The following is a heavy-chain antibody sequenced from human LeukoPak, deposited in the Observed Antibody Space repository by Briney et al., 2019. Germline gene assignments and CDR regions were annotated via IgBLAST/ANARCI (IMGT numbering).Heavy chain of an antibody. D-gene: IGHD6-13*01. CDR1: GFTFDDYA. CDR2: ISWNSGSI. Sequence: PGGSLRLSCAASGFTFDDYAMHWVRQAPGKGLEWVSGISWNSGSIGYADSVKGRFTISRDNAKNSLYLQMNSLRAEDTALYYCAKDTNIAAAGASDYWGQGTLVTVSS. J-gene: IGHJ4*02. V-gene: IGHV3-9*01. CDR3: AKDTNIAAAGASDY.